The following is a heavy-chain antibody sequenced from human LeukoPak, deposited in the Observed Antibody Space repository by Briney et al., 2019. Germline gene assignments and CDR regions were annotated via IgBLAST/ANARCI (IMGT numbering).Heavy chain of an antibody. V-gene: IGHV4-34*01. CDR3: ARARGWSYYYDSSGYYYY. D-gene: IGHD3-22*01. CDR1: GGSFSGYY. CDR2: INHSGST. Sequence: KPSETLSLTCAVYGGSFSGYYWSWIRQPPGKGLEWIGEINHSGSTNYNPSLKSRVTISVDTSKNQISLKLSSVTAADTAVYYCARARGWSYYYDSSGYYYYWGQGTLVTVSS. J-gene: IGHJ4*02.